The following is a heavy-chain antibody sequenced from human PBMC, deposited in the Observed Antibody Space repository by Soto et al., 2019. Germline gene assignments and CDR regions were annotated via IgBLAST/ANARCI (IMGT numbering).Heavy chain of an antibody. CDR3: AREPLT. Sequence: QVQLQESGPGLVKPSQTLSLTCTVSGGSISSGGYYWSWIRQHPGKGLEWIGYIYYSRSTYYNPCLMSRVNIAVDASKNLFTLKLSYVTAAATAVYYCAREPLTWGQGTLVTVSS. CDR1: GGSISSGGYY. J-gene: IGHJ4*02. CDR2: IYYSRST. V-gene: IGHV4-31*03.